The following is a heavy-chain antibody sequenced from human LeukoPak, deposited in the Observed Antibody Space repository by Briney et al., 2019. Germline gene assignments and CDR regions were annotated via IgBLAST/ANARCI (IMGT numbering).Heavy chain of an antibody. CDR3: ARGPLAKPGTGYYYGMDV. V-gene: IGHV4-34*01. Sequence: PSETLSLTCAVYGGSFSGYYWSWIRQPPGKGLEWIGEINHSGSTNYNPSLKSRVTISVDMSKNQFSLKVSSVTAADTAVFNCARGPLAKPGTGYYYGMDVWGQGTTVTVSS. D-gene: IGHD1-26*01. J-gene: IGHJ6*02. CDR1: GGSFSGYY. CDR2: INHSGST.